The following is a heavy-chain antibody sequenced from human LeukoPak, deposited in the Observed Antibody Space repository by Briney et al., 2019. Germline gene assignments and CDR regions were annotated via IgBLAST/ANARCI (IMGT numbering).Heavy chain of an antibody. CDR3: AKGSLGYCSGTSCYYFDY. CDR1: GFTFNSYA. J-gene: IGHJ4*02. D-gene: IGHD2-2*01. Sequence: GGSLRLSCAASGFTFNSYAMSWVRQAPGKGLEWVSIVTSSGSITYYADSVKGRFSISRDNSKNTLYLQMNSLRAEDTAVYYCAKGSLGYCSGTSCYYFDYWGQGTLVTVSS. V-gene: IGHV3-23*01. CDR2: VTSSGSIT.